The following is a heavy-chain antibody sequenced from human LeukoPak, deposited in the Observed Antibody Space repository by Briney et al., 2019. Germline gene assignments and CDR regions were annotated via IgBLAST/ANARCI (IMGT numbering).Heavy chain of an antibody. J-gene: IGHJ5*02. Sequence: ASVKVSCKASGGTFSSYAISWVRQAPGQGREWMGRIIPIFGTANYAQKFQGRVTITTDESTSTAYMELSSLRSEDTAVYYWAFGELGKDLFDPWGQRTLVSVSS. V-gene: IGHV1-69*05. CDR1: GGTFSSYA. CDR2: IIPIFGTA. CDR3: AFGELGKDLFDP. D-gene: IGHD3-10*01.